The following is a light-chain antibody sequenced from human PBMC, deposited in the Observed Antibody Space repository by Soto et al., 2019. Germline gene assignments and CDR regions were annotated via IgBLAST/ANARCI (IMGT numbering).Light chain of an antibody. CDR3: QQDGSSTST. J-gene: IGKJ5*01. CDR2: AAS. CDR1: QSVTSSY. Sequence: EIVLTQSPGTLSLSPGERATLSCRASQSVTSSYLAWYQQKPGQAPRLLIYAASSRATGIPDRFSGSGSGTDFTLTISRLEPEDFAVYYWQQDGSSTSTCGQGKRLEIK. V-gene: IGKV3-20*01.